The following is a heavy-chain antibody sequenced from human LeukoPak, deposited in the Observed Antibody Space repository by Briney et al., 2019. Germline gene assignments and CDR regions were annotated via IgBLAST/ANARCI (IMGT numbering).Heavy chain of an antibody. J-gene: IGHJ4*02. CDR3: ARGRLGSSSWYFDY. D-gene: IGHD6-13*01. CDR1: GGSFSGYY. CDR2: INHSGST. V-gene: IGHV4-34*01. Sequence: PSETLSLTCAVYGGSFSGYYWSWIRQPPGKGLEWSGEINHSGSTNYNPSLKSRVTISVDTSKNQFSLKLSSVTAADTGIYYCARGRLGSSSWYFDYWGQGTLVTVSS.